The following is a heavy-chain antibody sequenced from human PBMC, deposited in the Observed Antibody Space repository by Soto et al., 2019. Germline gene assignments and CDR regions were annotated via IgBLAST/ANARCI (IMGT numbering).Heavy chain of an antibody. CDR3: ARDSAVAGTRWFDP. Sequence: GGSLRLSCAASGFTFSRYAMHWVRQATGKGLEWVAVISYDGSNKYYADSVQGRFTISRDNSKNTLYLQMNSLRAAATAVYYCARDSAVAGTRWFDPWGQGTLVTVSS. D-gene: IGHD6-19*01. CDR2: ISYDGSNK. J-gene: IGHJ5*02. V-gene: IGHV3-30-3*01. CDR1: GFTFSRYA.